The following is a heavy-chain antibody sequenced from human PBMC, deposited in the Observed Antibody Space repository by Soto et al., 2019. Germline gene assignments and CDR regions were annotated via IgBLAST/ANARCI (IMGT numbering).Heavy chain of an antibody. CDR1: GFTFSGSA. J-gene: IGHJ3*02. V-gene: IGHV3-73*01. CDR2: IRSKANSYAT. D-gene: IGHD3-10*01. CDR3: TRKARRDGYNRGSSTFDI. Sequence: ETLSLSCAASGFTFSGSAMHWVRQASGKGLEWVGRIRSKANSYATAYAASVKGRFTISRDDSKNTAYLQMNSLKTEDTAVYYCTRKARRDGYNRGSSTFDIWGQGTMVTVSS.